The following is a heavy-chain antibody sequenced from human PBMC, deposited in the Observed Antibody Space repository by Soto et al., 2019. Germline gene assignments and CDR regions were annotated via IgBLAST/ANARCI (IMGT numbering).Heavy chain of an antibody. CDR2: IYYSGST. CDR1: GGSISSGGYY. J-gene: IGHJ4*02. V-gene: IGHV4-31*03. Sequence: SETLSLTCTVSGGSISSGGYYWSWIRQHPGKGLEWIGYIYYSGSTYYNPSLKSRVTISVDTSKNHFSLKLSSVTAADTAVYYCARDGYSGYKGIDYWGQGTLVTVSS. D-gene: IGHD5-12*01. CDR3: ARDGYSGYKGIDY.